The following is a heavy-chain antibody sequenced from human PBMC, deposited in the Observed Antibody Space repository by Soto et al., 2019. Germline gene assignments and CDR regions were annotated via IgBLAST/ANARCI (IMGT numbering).Heavy chain of an antibody. J-gene: IGHJ4*02. CDR1: GFTFSSYA. V-gene: IGHV3-30-3*01. D-gene: IGHD4-17*01. CDR2: ISYDGRNK. CDR3: SRDDYGDYLDY. Sequence: QVQLVESGGGVVQPGRSLRLSCAASGFTFSSYAMHWVRQAPGKGLEWVAVISYDGRNKYDADSVKGRFTISRDNSKNTLYLQMNSLRAEDRAVYYCSRDDYGDYLDYWGQGTLVTVSS.